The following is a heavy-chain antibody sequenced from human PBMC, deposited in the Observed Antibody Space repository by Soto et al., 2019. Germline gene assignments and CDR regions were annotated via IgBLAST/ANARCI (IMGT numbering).Heavy chain of an antibody. D-gene: IGHD6-13*01. CDR3: ARHNSPDPGIADNWFDP. CDR2: IDPSDSYT. CDR1: GYSFTSYW. Sequence: GESLKISCKGSGYSFTSYWISWVRQMPGKGLEWMGRIDPSDSYTNYSPSLQGHVTISADKSISTAYLQWSSLKASDTAMYYCARHNSPDPGIADNWFDPWGQGTLVTVSS. J-gene: IGHJ5*02. V-gene: IGHV5-10-1*01.